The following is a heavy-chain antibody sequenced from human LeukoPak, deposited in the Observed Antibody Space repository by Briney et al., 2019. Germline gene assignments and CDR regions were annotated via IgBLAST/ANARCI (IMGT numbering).Heavy chain of an antibody. CDR3: ARAYYGSGSYHFDY. CDR1: GLTFSSYE. V-gene: IGHV3-48*03. J-gene: IGHJ4*02. D-gene: IGHD3-10*01. CDR2: ISSSAGTK. Sequence: GGSLRLSCAASGLTFSSYEMNWVRQAPGKGLEWVSYISSSAGTKYYADSVKGRITISRDNAKNSLYLQMSSLRAEDTAVYYCARAYYGSGSYHFDYWGQGTLVTVSS.